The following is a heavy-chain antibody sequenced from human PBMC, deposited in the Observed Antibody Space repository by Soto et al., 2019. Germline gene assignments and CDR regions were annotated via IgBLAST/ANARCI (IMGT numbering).Heavy chain of an antibody. CDR2: ISGSGGST. CDR3: AKDQGLLWFGELVDY. Sequence: GGSLRLSCAASGFTFSSYAMSWVRQAPGKGLEWVSAISGSGGSTYYADSVKGRFTISRDNSKNTLYLQMNSLRAEDTAVYYCAKDQGLLWFGELVDYWGQGTLVTVSS. J-gene: IGHJ4*02. D-gene: IGHD3-10*01. V-gene: IGHV3-23*01. CDR1: GFTFSSYA.